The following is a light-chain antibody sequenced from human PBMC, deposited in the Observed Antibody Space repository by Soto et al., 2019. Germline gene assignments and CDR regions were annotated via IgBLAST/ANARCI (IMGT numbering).Light chain of an antibody. V-gene: IGLV2-14*01. CDR1: SDDVGAYKY. J-gene: IGLJ7*01. CDR2: EAT. Sequence: QSVLTQPASVSGSTGQSITISCAGTSDDVGAYKYVSWYQQHPGKAPQLLIYEATNRPSGISGRFSASKSGNTASLTISGLQAEDEADYYCSSYSRNTLFVFGTGTQLTVL. CDR3: SSYSRNTLFV.